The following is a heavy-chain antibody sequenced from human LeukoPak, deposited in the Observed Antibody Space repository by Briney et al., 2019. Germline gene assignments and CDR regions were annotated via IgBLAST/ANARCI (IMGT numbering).Heavy chain of an antibody. J-gene: IGHJ5*02. V-gene: IGHV3-11*05. CDR2: ISSSSSYT. Sequence: KPGGSLRLSCAASGFTFSDYYMSWIRQAPGKGLEWVSNISSSSSYTNYADSVKGRFTISRDNAKNSLYLQMNSLRAEDTAVYYCAREGTVLLWFGESESRFDPWGQGTLVTVSS. CDR1: GFTFSDYY. D-gene: IGHD3-10*01. CDR3: AREGTVLLWFGESESRFDP.